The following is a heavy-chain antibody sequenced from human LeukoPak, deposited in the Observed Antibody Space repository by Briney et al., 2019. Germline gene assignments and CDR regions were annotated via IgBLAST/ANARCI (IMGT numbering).Heavy chain of an antibody. CDR3: ARANYYSGMDV. Sequence: ASVKVSCKAAGHTFTSYFISWVRQAPGQGLEWMGWISAYNGNANYAQKFLGRVTMTTDTATSTAYMELWSLRSDDTAVFYCARANYYSGMDVWGQGTPVTVSS. CDR2: ISAYNGNA. J-gene: IGHJ6*02. CDR1: GHTFTSYF. V-gene: IGHV1-18*01.